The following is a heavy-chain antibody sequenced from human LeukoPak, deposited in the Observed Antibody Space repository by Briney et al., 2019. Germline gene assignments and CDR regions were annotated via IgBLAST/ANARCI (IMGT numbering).Heavy chain of an antibody. CDR3: ARDSTWLLDY. D-gene: IGHD6-19*01. V-gene: IGHV3-7*03. CDR2: IKEDGSVK. Sequence: PTGGSLRLSCTASGFTFSSHWMTWVRQPPGKGLEWVANIKEDGSVKYYVDSVKGRFTISRDNTKNALYLQMNSLRADDTAVYFCARDSTWLLDYWGQGTLITVSS. J-gene: IGHJ4*02. CDR1: GFTFSSHW.